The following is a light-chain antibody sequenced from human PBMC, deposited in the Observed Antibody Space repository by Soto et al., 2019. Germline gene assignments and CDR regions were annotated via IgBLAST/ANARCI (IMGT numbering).Light chain of an antibody. V-gene: IGLV2-14*01. J-gene: IGLJ1*01. CDR3: NSYAGTSYV. Sequence: QSARTQPAAVSGSAGQSITISCSGASGGVGCYNYVSWYQQYPGKAPKLMIYGVSYRPSGVSNRFSGSKSGNTASLTISRLQAEDEADYYCNSYAGTSYVFGTGTTLTVL. CDR1: SGGVGCYNY. CDR2: GVS.